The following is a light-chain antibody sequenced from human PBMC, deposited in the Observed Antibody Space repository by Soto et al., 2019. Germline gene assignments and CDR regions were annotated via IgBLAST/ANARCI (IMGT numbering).Light chain of an antibody. Sequence: QSALTQPPSVSGSPGQSVTISCTGTSSDIGAYNRVSWYQQPPGTAPKLMIFEVSNRPSGVPDRFSGSKSGNTASLTISGLQAEDEGDYYCSSYTSSVTLVFGGGTKLTVL. V-gene: IGLV2-18*02. J-gene: IGLJ2*01. CDR3: SSYTSSVTLV. CDR1: SSDIGAYNR. CDR2: EVS.